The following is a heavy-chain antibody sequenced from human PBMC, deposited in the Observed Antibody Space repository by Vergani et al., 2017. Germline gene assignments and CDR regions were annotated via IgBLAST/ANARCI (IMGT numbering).Heavy chain of an antibody. CDR1: GYTFTNYW. Sequence: EVRLVQSGPEVQKPGESVKISCETSGYTFTNYWVAWVRQRPGKGLEWMGLIFPGDADTRYSPSFEGQVTISADTSTSTAYVQWPSLKASDTAVYFCARLPRGLRGMSLEYWGQGTLVTVSS. CDR2: IFPGDADT. V-gene: IGHV5-51*01. J-gene: IGHJ4*02. CDR3: ARLPRGLRGMSLEY. D-gene: IGHD3-10*01.